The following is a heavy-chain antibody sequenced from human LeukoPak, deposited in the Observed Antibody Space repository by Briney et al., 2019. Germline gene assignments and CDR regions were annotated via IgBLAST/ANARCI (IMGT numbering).Heavy chain of an antibody. CDR2: ISSSSSYI. Sequence: GGSLRLSCAASGFTFSSYSMNWVRQAPGKGLEWVSSISSSSSYIYYADSVKGRFTISRDNAKNSLYLQMNSLRAEDTAVYYCARLGIAVAGNDAFDIWGQGTMVTVSS. CDR3: ARLGIAVAGNDAFDI. D-gene: IGHD6-19*01. J-gene: IGHJ3*02. CDR1: GFTFSSYS. V-gene: IGHV3-21*04.